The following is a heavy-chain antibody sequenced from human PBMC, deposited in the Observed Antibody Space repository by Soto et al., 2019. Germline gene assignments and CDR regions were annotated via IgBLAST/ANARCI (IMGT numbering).Heavy chain of an antibody. CDR1: GFTFSSYA. CDR3: AKAKGYSSSWYFVY. Sequence: GGPLRLSCAASGFTFSSYAMSWVRQAPGKGLEWVSAISGSGGSTYYADSVKGRFTISRDNSKNTLYLQMNSLRAEDTAVYYCAKAKGYSSSWYFVYWGQGTLVTVSS. V-gene: IGHV3-23*01. J-gene: IGHJ4*02. CDR2: ISGSGGST. D-gene: IGHD6-13*01.